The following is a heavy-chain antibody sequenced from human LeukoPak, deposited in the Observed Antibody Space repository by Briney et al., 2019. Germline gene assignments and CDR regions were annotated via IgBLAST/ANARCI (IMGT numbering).Heavy chain of an antibody. CDR2: ISAYNGNT. V-gene: IGHV1-18*04. CDR1: GYTFTSHG. CDR3: ARDDSDMTPCDY. Sequence: ASVKVSCKASGYTFTSHGISWVRQAPGQGLEWMGWISAYNGNTNYAQKLQGRVTMTTDTSTSTAYMELRSLRSDDTAVYYCARDDSDMTPCDYWGQGTLVTVSS. D-gene: IGHD2-15*01. J-gene: IGHJ4*02.